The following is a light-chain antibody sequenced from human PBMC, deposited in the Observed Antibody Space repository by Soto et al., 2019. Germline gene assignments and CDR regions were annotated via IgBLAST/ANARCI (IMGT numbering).Light chain of an antibody. V-gene: IGKV3-20*01. CDR1: QSVSNNY. CDR2: GAS. CDR3: QQYGSSPTWT. J-gene: IGKJ1*01. Sequence: EIVMTQSPATLSVSAGERAALSCRASQSVSNNYLAWYQQKPGQAPRLLIYGASNRATGIPDRFSGSGSGTDFTLTISRLEPEDFAVYYCQQYGSSPTWTFGQGTKVDIK.